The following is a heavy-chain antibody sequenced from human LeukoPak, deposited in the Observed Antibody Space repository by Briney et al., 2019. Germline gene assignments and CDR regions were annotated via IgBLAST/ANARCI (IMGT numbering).Heavy chain of an antibody. CDR2: TYYTGST. V-gene: IGHV4-39*01. Sequence: SETLSLTCSVSGGSIRGSTYFWGWIRQPPGKGLEWIGNTYYTGSTSYNPSLKSRVTISVDTSKNQFSLRVSSVNAADTAVYYCARSLADSGYYLGIHASDIWGQGTMVTVSS. CDR1: GGSIRGSTYF. D-gene: IGHD3-22*01. J-gene: IGHJ3*02. CDR3: ARSLADSGYYLGIHASDI.